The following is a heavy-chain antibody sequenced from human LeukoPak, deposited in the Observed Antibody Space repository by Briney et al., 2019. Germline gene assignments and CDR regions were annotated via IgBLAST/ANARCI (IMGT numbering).Heavy chain of an antibody. J-gene: IGHJ4*02. Sequence: GASVKVSCKASGYTFTGYYMHWVRQAPGQGLEWMGWINPNSGGTNYAQKFQGRVTMTRDTSISTAYMELSRLRSDDTAVYYCARDRVAAGGIGDYWGQGTLVTVSS. CDR3: ARDRVAAGGIGDY. CDR1: GYTFTGYY. D-gene: IGHD6-13*01. CDR2: INPNSGGT. V-gene: IGHV1-2*02.